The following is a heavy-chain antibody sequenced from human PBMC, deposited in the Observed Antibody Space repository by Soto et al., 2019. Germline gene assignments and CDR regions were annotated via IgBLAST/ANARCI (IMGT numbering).Heavy chain of an antibody. V-gene: IGHV6-1*01. Sequence: PSQTLSLTCAISGDSVSSYSVVWNWIRQSPSGGLEWLGRTYYRSKWYSEYAISVQSRITVNADTSKNQVSLQLDSVTPDDTAVFYCAREMVRGVGSDYWGQGTLVTVSS. D-gene: IGHD3-10*01. CDR2: TYYRSKWYS. CDR3: AREMVRGVGSDY. CDR1: GDSVSSYSVV. J-gene: IGHJ4*02.